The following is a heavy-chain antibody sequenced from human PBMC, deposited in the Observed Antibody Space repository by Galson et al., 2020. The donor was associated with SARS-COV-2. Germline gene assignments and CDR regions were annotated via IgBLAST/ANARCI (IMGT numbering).Heavy chain of an antibody. CDR3: ARRTSDAFYS. CDR2: IFTGDSDT. Sequence: KIGESLKISCKDFGDRFTTYWLDWVRQKPGKGLEWMGIIFTGDSDTTYSPSFQGQVTISADKSVSTASLQWSSLKASDTAMYYCARRTSDAFYSWGQGTMVTVSS. V-gene: IGHV5-51*01. J-gene: IGHJ3*02. CDR1: GDRFTTYW.